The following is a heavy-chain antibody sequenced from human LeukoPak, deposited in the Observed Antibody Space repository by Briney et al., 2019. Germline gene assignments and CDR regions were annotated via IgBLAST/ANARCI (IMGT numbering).Heavy chain of an antibody. CDR3: AKVSVCYGCYFDY. CDR1: GYTFSAHG. V-gene: IGHV3-23*01. D-gene: IGHD2-8*01. CDR2: INGLGDNP. J-gene: IGHJ4*02. Sequence: GGSLRLSCAASGYTFSAHGMTWVRQAPGKGLQWVSTINGLGDNPSYAETVKGRFTISRDNSKNTVYLQMNGLRAEDTAIYYCAKVSVCYGCYFDYWGPGILVTVSS.